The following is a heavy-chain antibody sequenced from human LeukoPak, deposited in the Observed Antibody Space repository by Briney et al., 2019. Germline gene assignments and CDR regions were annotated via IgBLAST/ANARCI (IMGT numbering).Heavy chain of an antibody. D-gene: IGHD3/OR15-3a*01. Sequence: SETLSLTCTVSGASIKNYYFSWMRQAPGKGLQWIGNVYYTGSIHYNPSLKSRVTISVDTSKNQISLKLTSVTAADTAMYHCARVSLGTGAYFFDYWGQGTLVTVSS. CDR3: ARVSLGTGAYFFDY. CDR2: VYYTGSI. CDR1: GASIKNYY. V-gene: IGHV4-59*01. J-gene: IGHJ4*02.